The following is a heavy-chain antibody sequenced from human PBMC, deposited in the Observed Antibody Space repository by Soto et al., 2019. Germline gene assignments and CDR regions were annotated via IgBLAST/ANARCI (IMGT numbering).Heavy chain of an antibody. Sequence: QVQLVESGGDLVKPGGSLILSCAASRFTFSDFYMTWIRQAPGKGLEWVSYISSSGSAIYYADSVKGRFTISRDNTKNSLYLQMNSLTDEDTALYYCARGRNYGPSDWGQGTLVTVSS. D-gene: IGHD3-10*01. CDR1: RFTFSDFY. J-gene: IGHJ4*02. CDR2: ISSSGSAI. V-gene: IGHV3-11*01. CDR3: ARGRNYGPSD.